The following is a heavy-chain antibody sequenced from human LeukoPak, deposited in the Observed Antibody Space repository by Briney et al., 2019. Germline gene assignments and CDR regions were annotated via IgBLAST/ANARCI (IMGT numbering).Heavy chain of an antibody. J-gene: IGHJ4*02. V-gene: IGHV4-38-2*02. CDR1: GYSISSGYY. Sequence: SETLSLTCTVSGYSISSGYYWGWIRQPPGKGLEWIGSIYHSGSTYYNPSLKSRVTISVDTSKNQFSLKLSSVTAADTAVYYCARRGLYGDSTPFDYWGPGTLVSVSS. D-gene: IGHD4-17*01. CDR2: IYHSGST. CDR3: ARRGLYGDSTPFDY.